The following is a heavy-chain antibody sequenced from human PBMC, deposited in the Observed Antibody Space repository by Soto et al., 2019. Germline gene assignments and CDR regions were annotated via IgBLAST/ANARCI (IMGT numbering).Heavy chain of an antibody. CDR3: ARDHDVVVTANWFDP. J-gene: IGHJ5*02. Sequence: GASVKVSCRASGYTFTSSGISWVRQAPGQGLEWMGWISAYNGNTNYAQKLQGRVTMTTDTSTSTAYMELRSLRSDDTAVYYCARDHDVVVTANWFDPWGQGTLVTVSS. CDR2: ISAYNGNT. V-gene: IGHV1-18*01. D-gene: IGHD2-21*02. CDR1: GYTFTSSG.